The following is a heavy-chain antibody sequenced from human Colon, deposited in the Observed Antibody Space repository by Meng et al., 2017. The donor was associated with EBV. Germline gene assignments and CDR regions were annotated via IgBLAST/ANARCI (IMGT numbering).Heavy chain of an antibody. CDR3: GTLKYTSGFYGPAY. J-gene: IGHJ4*02. D-gene: IGHD6-19*01. CDR2: ISTNTGNP. V-gene: IGHV7-4-1*02. Sequence: QVQFVPSWSELKKAGSSVKVSCKASGYTFTRYPMNWVRQAPGQGLEWMGWISTNTGNPTYAQGFTGRFVFSVDTSVSTAYLQISSLKAEDTAVYYCGTLKYTSGFYGPAYWGQGALVTVSS. CDR1: GYTFTRYP.